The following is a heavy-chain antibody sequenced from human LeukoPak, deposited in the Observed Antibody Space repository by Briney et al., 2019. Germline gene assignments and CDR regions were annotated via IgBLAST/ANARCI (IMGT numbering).Heavy chain of an antibody. CDR3: ARGRVLRYFDSLAWDAFDI. CDR1: GGSFSGYY. Sequence: PSETLSLTCAVYGGSFSGYYWSWIRQPPGKGLEWIGEINHSGSTNYNPSLKSRVTISVDTSKNQFSLKLSSVTAADTAVYYCARGRVLRYFDSLAWDAFDIWGQGTMVTVSS. V-gene: IGHV4-34*01. CDR2: INHSGST. J-gene: IGHJ3*02. D-gene: IGHD3-9*01.